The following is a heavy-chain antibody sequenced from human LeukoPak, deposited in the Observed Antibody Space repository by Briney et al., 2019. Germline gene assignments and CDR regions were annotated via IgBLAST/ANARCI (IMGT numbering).Heavy chain of an antibody. CDR2: INWNGDNT. CDR3: ARVPNVYAGSYVPSYFDY. Sequence: GGSLRLSCAASGFTFSSYAMSWVRQAPGKGLEWVSGINWNGDNTGYGDSVQGRFTISRDNAKNSLYLQMNSLRAEDTAVYYCARVPNVYAGSYVPSYFDYWGQGTLVTVSS. V-gene: IGHV3-20*04. J-gene: IGHJ4*02. D-gene: IGHD3-10*02. CDR1: GFTFSSYA.